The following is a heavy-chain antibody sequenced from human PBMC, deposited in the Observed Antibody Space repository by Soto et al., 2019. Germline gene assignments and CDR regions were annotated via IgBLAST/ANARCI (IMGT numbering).Heavy chain of an antibody. CDR3: ARGGISHWAYFYYMDV. CDR2: IYYIGST. CDR1: GGSISSYY. Sequence: PSETLSLTCTVSGGSISSYYWSWIRQPPGKGLEWIGYIYYIGSTNYNPSLKSRVTISVDTSKNQFSLTLNSVTAADTATYYCARGGISHWAYFYYMDVWDRGTTVTVSS. J-gene: IGHJ6*03. D-gene: IGHD2-21*01. V-gene: IGHV4-59*12.